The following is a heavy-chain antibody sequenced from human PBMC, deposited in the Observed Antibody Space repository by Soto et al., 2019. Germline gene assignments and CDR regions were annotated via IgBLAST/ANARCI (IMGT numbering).Heavy chain of an antibody. D-gene: IGHD5-18*01. CDR1: GGTFSSYA. V-gene: IGHV1-69*12. J-gene: IGHJ4*02. CDR2: IIPIFGTA. Sequence: QVQLVQSGAEVKKPGSSVKVSCKASGGTFSSYAISWVRQAPGQGLEWMGGIIPIFGTANYAQKFQGRVTITADESTSTAYMELSSLRSEATAVYYWASVSPRMGSYGLGGYWGQGTLVTVSS. CDR3: ASVSPRMGSYGLGGY.